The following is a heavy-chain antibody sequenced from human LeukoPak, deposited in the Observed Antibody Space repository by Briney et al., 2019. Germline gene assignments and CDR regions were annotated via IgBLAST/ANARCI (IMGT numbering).Heavy chain of an antibody. D-gene: IGHD6-19*01. J-gene: IGHJ4*02. Sequence: GLEWXXXIYHSGSTYYNPSLKSRVTISVDKSKNQFSLKLSSVTAADTAVYYCARKDIAVAGTGFDYWGQGTLVTVSS. CDR3: ARKDIAVAGTGFDY. V-gene: IGHV4-4*02. CDR2: IYHSGST.